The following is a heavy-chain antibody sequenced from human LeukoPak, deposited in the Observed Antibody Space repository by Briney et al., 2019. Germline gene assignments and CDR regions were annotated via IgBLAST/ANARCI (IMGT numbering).Heavy chain of an antibody. CDR3: ARDRYCSSTSCYFSYYYGMDV. CDR1: GGSFSGYY. J-gene: IGHJ6*02. CDR2: INHSGST. Sequence: PSETLSLTCAVYGGSFSGYYWSWIRQPPGKGLEWIGEINHSGSTNYNPSLKSRVTISVDTSKNQFSLKLSSVTAADTAVYYCARDRYCSSTSCYFSYYYGMDVWGQGTTVTVSS. V-gene: IGHV4-34*01. D-gene: IGHD2-2*01.